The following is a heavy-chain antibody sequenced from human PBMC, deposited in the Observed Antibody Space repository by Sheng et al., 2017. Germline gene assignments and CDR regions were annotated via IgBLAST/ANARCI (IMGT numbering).Heavy chain of an antibody. CDR2: ISYDGSNK. J-gene: IGHJ5*02. CDR3: ARDGGSSGYYDWFDP. CDR1: GFTFSSYA. Sequence: QVQLVESGGGVVQPGRSLRLSCAASGFTFSSYAMHWVRQAPGKGLEWVAVISYDGSNKYYADSVKGRFTISRDNSKNTLYLQMNSLRAEDTAVYYCARDGGSSGYYDWFDPWGQGTLVTVSS. V-gene: IGHV3-30*04. D-gene: IGHD3-22*01.